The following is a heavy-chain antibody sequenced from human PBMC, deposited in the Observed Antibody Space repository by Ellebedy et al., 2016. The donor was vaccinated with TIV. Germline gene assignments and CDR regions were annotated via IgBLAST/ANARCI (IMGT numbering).Heavy chain of an antibody. CDR2: ISGSGGNT. V-gene: IGHV3-23*01. CDR3: ARTSTMTTFGASDF. Sequence: GGSLKISCAASGFTFSNYAMTWVRQAPGKGLEWVTTISGSGGNTYYADSVKGRFTISRDNSKNTLYLQLNSLRAEDAALYCCARTSTMTTFGASDFWGQGTMVTVSS. D-gene: IGHD3-16*01. CDR1: GFTFSNYA. J-gene: IGHJ3*01.